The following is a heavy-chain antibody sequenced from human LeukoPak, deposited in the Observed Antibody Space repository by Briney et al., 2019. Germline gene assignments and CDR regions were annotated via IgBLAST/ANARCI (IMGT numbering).Heavy chain of an antibody. CDR2: IIPILGIA. Sequence: SVKVSCKASGGTFSSYAISWVRQAPGQGLEWMGRIIPILGIANYAQKFQGRVTITADKSTSTAYMELSSLRSEDTAVYYCARDTEWELPGAYFDYWGQGTLVTVSS. CDR3: ARDTEWELPGAYFDY. J-gene: IGHJ4*02. CDR1: GGTFSSYA. V-gene: IGHV1-69*04. D-gene: IGHD1-26*01.